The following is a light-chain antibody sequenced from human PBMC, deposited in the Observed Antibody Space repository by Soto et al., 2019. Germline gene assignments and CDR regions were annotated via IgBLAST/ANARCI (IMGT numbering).Light chain of an antibody. V-gene: IGKV3-20*01. J-gene: IGKJ3*01. Sequence: EIVLTQSPGTLSLSPGERATLSCRASQSVGSSYLAWYQQKPGQAPRLLIYATSSRATGIPDRFSGSGSGTDFTLTISRLEPEDFAVYYCQQYQTFGPGTRWISN. CDR2: ATS. CDR1: QSVGSSY. CDR3: QQYQT.